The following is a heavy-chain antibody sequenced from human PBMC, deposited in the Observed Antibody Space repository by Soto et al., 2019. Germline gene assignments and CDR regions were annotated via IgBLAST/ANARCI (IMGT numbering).Heavy chain of an antibody. CDR2: INPNGGSI. CDR1: GDTFTSYY. Sequence: QVRLVQSGAEVKAPGASVKVSCKAPGDTFTSYYMHWVRQAPGHGLEWMGVINPNGGSIRFAQKFQGSGTMTRDTSWSSAYMELRGLTSEDTAVYYCSISSGGVYGIIIERTNWFAPWGHGTLVTVSS. J-gene: IGHJ5*02. CDR3: SISSGGVYGIIIERTNWFAP. V-gene: IGHV1-46*01. D-gene: IGHD3-16*01.